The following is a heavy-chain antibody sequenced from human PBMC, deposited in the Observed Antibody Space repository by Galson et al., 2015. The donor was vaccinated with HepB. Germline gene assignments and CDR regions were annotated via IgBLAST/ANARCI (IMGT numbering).Heavy chain of an antibody. CDR3: AREDPPVAVAGLDY. D-gene: IGHD2-2*01. V-gene: IGHV3-33*01. Sequence: SLRLSCAASGFTFSRHGMHWVRQAPGKGLEWVALIWYDGSNQYYGDSVKGRFTISRDNAKNTLYLQMNSLRVEDTAVYYCAREDPPVAVAGLDYWGQGTLVAVSS. CDR2: IWYDGSNQ. J-gene: IGHJ4*02. CDR1: GFTFSRHG.